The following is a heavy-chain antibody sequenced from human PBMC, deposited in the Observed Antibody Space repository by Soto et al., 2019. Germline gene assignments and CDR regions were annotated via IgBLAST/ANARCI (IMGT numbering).Heavy chain of an antibody. V-gene: IGHV3-30*18. CDR2: ISYDGSNK. CDR1: GFTFSSYG. J-gene: IGHJ4*02. CDR3: AKVGHYYDSSGYYSDY. Sequence: QVQLVESGGGVVQPGRSLRLSCAASGFTFSSYGMHWVRQAPGKGLERVAVISYDGSNKYYADSVKGRFTISRDNSKNTLYLQMNSLRAEDTAVYYCAKVGHYYDSSGYYSDYWGQGTLVTVSS. D-gene: IGHD3-22*01.